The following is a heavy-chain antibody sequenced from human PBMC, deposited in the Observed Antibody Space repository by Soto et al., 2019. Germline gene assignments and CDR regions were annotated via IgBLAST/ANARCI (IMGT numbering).Heavy chain of an antibody. Sequence: GGSLRLSCAASGFTFSSYWMSWVRQAPGKGLEWVANIKQDGSEKYYVDSVKGRFTISRDNAKNSLYLQMNSLRAEDTAVYYCARFGYLLEWPQGDYWGQGTLVSVSS. CDR2: IKQDGSEK. CDR3: ARFGYLLEWPQGDY. CDR1: GFTFSSYW. D-gene: IGHD3-3*01. V-gene: IGHV3-7*01. J-gene: IGHJ4*02.